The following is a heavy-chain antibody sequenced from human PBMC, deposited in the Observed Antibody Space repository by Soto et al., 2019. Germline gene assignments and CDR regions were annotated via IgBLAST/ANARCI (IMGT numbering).Heavy chain of an antibody. D-gene: IGHD3-3*01. CDR1: GFTFSSYA. Sequence: GGSLRLSCAASGFTFSSYAMSWVRQAPGKGLEWVSAISGSGGSTYYADSVKGRFTISRDNSKNTLYLQMNSLRAEDTAVYYCANSDGYDFWSGQDYYMDVSGKGTTVTVSS. CDR2: ISGSGGST. V-gene: IGHV3-23*01. CDR3: ANSDGYDFWSGQDYYMDV. J-gene: IGHJ6*03.